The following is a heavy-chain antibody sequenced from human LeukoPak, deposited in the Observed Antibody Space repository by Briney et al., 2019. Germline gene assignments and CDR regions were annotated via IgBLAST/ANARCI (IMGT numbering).Heavy chain of an antibody. V-gene: IGHV3-33*01. CDR3: ARDDGGTPFDY. CDR1: RFTFSSYG. Sequence: GGSLRLSCAASRFTFSSYGMHWVRQAPGKGLEWVAVIWYDGSYKYYADSMKGRFTISRDNSKNTLYLQMNSLRAEDTAVYYCARDDGGTPFDYWGQGTLDTVSS. D-gene: IGHD4-23*01. CDR2: IWYDGSYK. J-gene: IGHJ4*02.